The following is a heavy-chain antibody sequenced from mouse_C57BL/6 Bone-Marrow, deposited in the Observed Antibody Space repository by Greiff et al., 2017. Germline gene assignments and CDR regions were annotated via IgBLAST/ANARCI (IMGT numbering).Heavy chain of an antibody. Sequence: QVHVKQPGAELVKPGASVKLSCKASGYTFTSYWMHWVKQRPGQGLEWIGMIHPNSGSTNYNEKFKSKATLTVDKSSSTAYMQLSSLTSEDSAVYYCARGEGNYVWAMDYWGQGTSVTVSS. CDR3: ARGEGNYVWAMDY. CDR1: GYTFTSYW. V-gene: IGHV1-64*01. J-gene: IGHJ4*01. CDR2: IHPNSGST. D-gene: IGHD2-1*01.